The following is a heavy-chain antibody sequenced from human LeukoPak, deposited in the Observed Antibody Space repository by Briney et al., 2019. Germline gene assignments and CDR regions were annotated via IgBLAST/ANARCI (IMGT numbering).Heavy chain of an antibody. CDR1: GGSISSRNHY. V-gene: IGHV4-39*01. CDR3: SRHVNTFDY. Sequence: SETLSLTCSASGGSISSRNHYWGWIRQPPGKGLEWIGSIFYTGNTYYNPSLRSRVTMSVHTSKNHFSLNLSSVTAADMAVYYCSRHVNTFDYWGQGALVTVSS. J-gene: IGHJ4*02. CDR2: IFYTGNT.